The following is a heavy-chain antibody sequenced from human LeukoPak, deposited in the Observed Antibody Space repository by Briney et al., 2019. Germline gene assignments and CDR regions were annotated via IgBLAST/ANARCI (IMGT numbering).Heavy chain of an antibody. D-gene: IGHD5-18*01. V-gene: IGHV3-49*04. CDR3: ARGPIQLWIHNAMDV. J-gene: IGHJ6*02. CDR1: GFTFGDHA. Sequence: GGSLRLSCTGSGFTFGDHAMSWVRQAPGKGLEWVGFIRSKAYRGTTEYAASVKGRFSISRDDSASIAYLQMNSLKTEDTAVYYCARGPIQLWIHNAMDVWGQGATVTVSS. CDR2: IRSKAYRGTT.